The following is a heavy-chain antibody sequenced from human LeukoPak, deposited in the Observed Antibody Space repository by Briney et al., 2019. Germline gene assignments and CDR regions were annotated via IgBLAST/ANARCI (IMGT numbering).Heavy chain of an antibody. Sequence: SETLSLTCTVSGGSVSSGSYYWSWIRQPPGKGLEWIGYIYYSGSTNDNPSLKSRVTISVDTSRNQFSLKLSSVTAADTAVYYCARVGVTSGPQIDYWGQGTLVTVSS. CDR3: ARVGVTSGPQIDY. V-gene: IGHV4-61*01. D-gene: IGHD2-21*02. CDR1: GGSVSSGSYY. CDR2: IYYSGST. J-gene: IGHJ4*02.